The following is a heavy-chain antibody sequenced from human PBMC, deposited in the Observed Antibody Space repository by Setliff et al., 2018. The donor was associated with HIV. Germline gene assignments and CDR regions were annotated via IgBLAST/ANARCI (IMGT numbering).Heavy chain of an antibody. CDR3: ARDADIFVVVMRGYYFDY. Sequence: PSETLSLTCTVSGGSISSGCYYWSWIRQHPGKGLEWTGYIYYSGSTYYNPSLKSRVTISVGTSKNQFSLKLSSVTAADTAVYYCARDADIFVVVMRGYYFDYWGQGTLVTVSS. CDR2: IYYSGST. CDR1: GGSISSGCYY. V-gene: IGHV4-31*03. J-gene: IGHJ4*02. D-gene: IGHD3-3*01.